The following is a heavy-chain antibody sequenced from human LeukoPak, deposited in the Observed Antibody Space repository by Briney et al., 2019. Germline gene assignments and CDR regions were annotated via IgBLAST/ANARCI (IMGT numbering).Heavy chain of an antibody. CDR3: ARDPKLLWFGELLQDNWFDP. CDR1: GFTFSSYW. D-gene: IGHD3-10*01. CDR2: INSDGSST. V-gene: IGHV3-74*01. J-gene: IGHJ5*02. Sequence: GGSLRLSCAASGFTFSSYWMYWVRQAPGKGLVWVSRINSDGSSTSYADSVKGRFTISRDSAKNTLYLQMNSLRAEDTAVYYCARDPKLLWFGELLQDNWFDPWGQGTLVTVSS.